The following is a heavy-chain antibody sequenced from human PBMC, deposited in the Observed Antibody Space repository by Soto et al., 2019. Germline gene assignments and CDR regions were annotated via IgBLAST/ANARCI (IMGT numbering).Heavy chain of an antibody. CDR1: AYTFTSSG. J-gene: IGHJ4*02. CDR3: ARDRLHYYDSTESSVDY. CDR2: ISGYNGNT. D-gene: IGHD3-22*01. V-gene: IGHV1-18*01. Sequence: ASVKVSCKASAYTFTSSGISWVRQAPGQGLEWMGWISGYNGNTNYAQILQGRVTMTTDTSTSTAYMELRSLRSDDTAVYYCARDRLHYYDSTESSVDYWGQGTLVTVSS.